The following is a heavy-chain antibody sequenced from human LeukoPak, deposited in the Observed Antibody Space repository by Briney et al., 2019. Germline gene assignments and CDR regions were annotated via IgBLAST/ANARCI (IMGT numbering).Heavy chain of an antibody. Sequence: PSETLSLTCTVSGGSVSSGSYYWSWIRQPPGKGLEWIGYIYYSGSTNYNPSLKSRVTISVDTSKNQFSLKLSSVTAADTAVYYCAREEGRWSAFDIRGQGTMVTVSS. J-gene: IGHJ3*02. CDR1: GGSVSSGSYY. V-gene: IGHV4-61*01. D-gene: IGHD2-15*01. CDR2: IYYSGST. CDR3: AREEGRWSAFDI.